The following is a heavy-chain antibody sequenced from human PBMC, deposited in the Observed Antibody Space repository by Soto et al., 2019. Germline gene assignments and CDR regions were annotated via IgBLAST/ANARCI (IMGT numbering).Heavy chain of an antibody. CDR1: GFTFRDYY. Sequence: QVQLVESGGGLVKPGGSLRLSCAASGFTFRDYYMSWIRQAPGKGLEWVSYISSSSSYTNYADSVKGRFTISRDNAKNSLYLQMNSLRAEDTAVYYCARSAYGDYDVGYYYYYYGMDVWGQGTTVTVSS. J-gene: IGHJ6*02. D-gene: IGHD4-17*01. V-gene: IGHV3-11*06. CDR2: ISSSSSYT. CDR3: ARSAYGDYDVGYYYYYYGMDV.